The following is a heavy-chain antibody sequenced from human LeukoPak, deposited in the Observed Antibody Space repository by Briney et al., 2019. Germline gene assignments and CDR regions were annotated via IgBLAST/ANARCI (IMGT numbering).Heavy chain of an antibody. CDR3: ARATDYSRGFWSGYRHDAFDI. D-gene: IGHD3-3*01. CDR1: GFTFSDYY. CDR2: ISSSGSTI. Sequence: GGSLRLSCAASGFTFSDYYMSWIRQAPGKGLEWVSYISSSGSTIYYADSVKGRFTISRDNAKNSLYLQMNSLRAEDTAVYYCARATDYSRGFWSGYRHDAFDIWGQGTMVTVSS. V-gene: IGHV3-11*04. J-gene: IGHJ3*02.